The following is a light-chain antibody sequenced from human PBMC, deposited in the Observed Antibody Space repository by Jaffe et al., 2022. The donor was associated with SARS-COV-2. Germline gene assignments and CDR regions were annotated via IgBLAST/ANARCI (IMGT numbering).Light chain of an antibody. CDR1: SSNIGKNV. Sequence: QSLLTQPPSTSGTPGLRVSMSCAGGSSNIGKNVVNWYQQLPGAAPKLLIFSDRQRPSGVSERFSASKSDTSASLAISGLRSEDEADYYCAAWDDSLNVLLFGGGTKLTVL. J-gene: IGLJ3*02. V-gene: IGLV1-44*01. CDR3: AAWDDSLNVLL. CDR2: SDR.